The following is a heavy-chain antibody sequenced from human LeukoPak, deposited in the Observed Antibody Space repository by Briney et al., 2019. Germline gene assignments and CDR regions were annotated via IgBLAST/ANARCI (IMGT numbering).Heavy chain of an antibody. CDR3: ARSDYHNSGSHTVFDAFDI. D-gene: IGHD3-10*01. V-gene: IGHV4-59*01. CDR2: IDDSGNT. Sequence: PSETLSLTCTVSGGSISRYYWSWIRRPPGKGLEWLGYIDDSGNTNYNPSLKSQVTISVDKSKNQFSLKLSFVTAADTAMYYCARSDYHNSGSHTVFDAFDIWGQGTRVTVSS. CDR1: GGSISRYY. J-gene: IGHJ3*02.